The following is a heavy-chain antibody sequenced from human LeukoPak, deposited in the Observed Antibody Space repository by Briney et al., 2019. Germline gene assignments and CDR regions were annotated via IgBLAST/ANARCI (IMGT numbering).Heavy chain of an antibody. V-gene: IGHV4-59*12. CDR3: ARGFTMVRGVTRGVHYDY. D-gene: IGHD3-10*01. CDR2: IYHSGST. Sequence: SETLSLTCTVSGGSISSYYWSWIRQPPGKGLEWIGYIYHSGSTKYNPSLKSRVTISVDTSKNQFSLKLSSVTAADTAVYYCARGFTMVRGVTRGVHYDYWGQGTLVTVSS. CDR1: GGSISSYY. J-gene: IGHJ4*02.